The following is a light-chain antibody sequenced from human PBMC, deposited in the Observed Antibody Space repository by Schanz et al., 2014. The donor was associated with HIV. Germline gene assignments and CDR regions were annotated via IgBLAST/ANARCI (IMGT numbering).Light chain of an antibody. CDR2: DVN. Sequence: QSALTQPASVSGSPGQSITISCTGTSSDLGVYNYVSWYQHHPGKAPKLMIYDVNNRPSGASNRFSGSKSGNTASLTISGLQAEDEADYYCSSYTTSGSLVFGGGTKLTVL. J-gene: IGLJ3*02. V-gene: IGLV2-14*03. CDR3: SSYTTSGSLV. CDR1: SSDLGVYNY.